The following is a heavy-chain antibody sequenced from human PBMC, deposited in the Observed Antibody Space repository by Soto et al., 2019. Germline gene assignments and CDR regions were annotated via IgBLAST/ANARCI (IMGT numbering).Heavy chain of an antibody. Sequence: ASVKVSCKASGYTFTGYYMHWVRQAPGQGLEWMGWINPNSGGTNYAQKFQGWVTMTRDKSISTAYMELSRLRSDDTDVYYCARDGETTVVKYYYYYYGMDVWGQGTTVTVSS. J-gene: IGHJ6*02. CDR2: INPNSGGT. CDR3: ARDGETTVVKYYYYYYGMDV. CDR1: GYTFTGYY. D-gene: IGHD4-17*01. V-gene: IGHV1-2*04.